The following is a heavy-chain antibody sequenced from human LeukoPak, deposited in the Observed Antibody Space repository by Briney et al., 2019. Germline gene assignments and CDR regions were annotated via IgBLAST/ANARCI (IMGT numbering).Heavy chain of an antibody. J-gene: IGHJ3*02. CDR1: GGTFSSYA. V-gene: IGHV1-69*06. CDR2: IIPIFGTA. D-gene: IGHD2-2*01. CDR3: ARDHCSSTSCYQGWGAFDI. Sequence: GASVKVSCKASGGTFSSYAISWVRQAPGQGLEWMGGIIPIFGTANYAQKFQGRVTITADKSTSTAYMELSRLRSDDTAVYYCARDHCSSTSCYQGWGAFDIWGQGTMVTVSS.